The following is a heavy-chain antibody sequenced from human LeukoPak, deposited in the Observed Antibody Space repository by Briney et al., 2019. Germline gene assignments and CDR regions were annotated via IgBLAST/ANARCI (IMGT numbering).Heavy chain of an antibody. Sequence: GESLKISCKGSGPLFTSYGIAWVRQMPGKGLEWMGLIYPDDSDTRYSPSFEGQVTISVDKSISTAYLQRSSLMDSDTSKYYCANGLSGRAFDYWGQGTLVTVSS. CDR2: IYPDDSDT. V-gene: IGHV5-51*01. CDR1: GPLFTSYG. J-gene: IGHJ4*02. CDR3: ANGLSGRAFDY. D-gene: IGHD1-26*01.